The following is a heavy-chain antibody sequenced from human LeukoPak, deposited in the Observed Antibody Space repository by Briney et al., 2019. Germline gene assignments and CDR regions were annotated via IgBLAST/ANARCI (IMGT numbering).Heavy chain of an antibody. CDR2: ISYDGSNK. CDR1: GFTFSSYG. D-gene: IGHD3-10*01. Sequence: GGSLRLSCAASGFTFSSYGMHWVRQAPGKGLEWVAVISYDGSNKYYADSVKGRFTISRDNSKNTLYLQMNSLRAEDTAVYYCARARSEVRGVIMVFDYWGQGTLVTVSS. J-gene: IGHJ4*02. V-gene: IGHV3-30*03. CDR3: ARARSEVRGVIMVFDY.